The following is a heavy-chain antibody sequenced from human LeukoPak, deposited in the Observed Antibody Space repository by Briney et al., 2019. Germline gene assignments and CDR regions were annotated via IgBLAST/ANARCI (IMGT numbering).Heavy chain of an antibody. D-gene: IGHD3-22*01. Sequence: ASVKVSCKASGYTFTSYGISWVRQAPGQGLEWMGWISAYNGNTNYAQKLQGRVTMTTDTSTSTAYMELRSLRSDDTAVYYCARYYYDSSGTMGVTFDYWGQGTLVTVSS. J-gene: IGHJ4*02. V-gene: IGHV1-18*01. CDR3: ARYYYDSSGTMGVTFDY. CDR1: GYTFTSYG. CDR2: ISAYNGNT.